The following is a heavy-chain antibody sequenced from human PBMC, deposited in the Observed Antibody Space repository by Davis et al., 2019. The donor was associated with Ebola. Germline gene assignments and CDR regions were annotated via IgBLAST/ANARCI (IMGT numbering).Heavy chain of an antibody. Sequence: HTGGSLRLSCAASGFTFSSYWMHWVRQAPGKGLVWVSRINSDGSSTSYADSVKGRFTISRDNAKNTLYLQMNSLRAEDTAVYYCASFESTSAGDYFDYWGQGTLVTVSS. CDR1: GFTFSSYW. CDR3: ASFESTSAGDYFDY. V-gene: IGHV3-74*01. D-gene: IGHD3-9*01. CDR2: INSDGSST. J-gene: IGHJ4*02.